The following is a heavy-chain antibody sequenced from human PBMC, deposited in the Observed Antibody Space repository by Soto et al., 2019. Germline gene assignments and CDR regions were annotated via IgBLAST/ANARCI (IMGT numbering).Heavy chain of an antibody. D-gene: IGHD3-10*01. V-gene: IGHV3-11*05. CDR1: GFTFSDYY. Sequence: PGGSLRLSCAASGFTFSDYYMSWIRQAPWKGLEWVSYIGGNSSHTNYADSVKGRFTVSRDNAQKTLYLQMNSLRAEDTAIYYCAKAREVTLVRISLAQWGQGTLVTVSS. CDR3: AKAREVTLVRISLAQ. J-gene: IGHJ4*02. CDR2: IGGNSSHT.